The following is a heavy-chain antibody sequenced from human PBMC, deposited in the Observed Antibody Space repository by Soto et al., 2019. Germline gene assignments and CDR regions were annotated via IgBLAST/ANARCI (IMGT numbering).Heavy chain of an antibody. J-gene: IGHJ4*02. D-gene: IGHD3-22*01. CDR3: AKPEYYSDSSGYYRKNYFDY. CDR1: GFTFSSSA. V-gene: IGHV3-23*01. CDR2: ISGSGGTT. Sequence: PGGSLRLSCAASGFTFSSSAMSWIRHAPGKGLEWVSGISGSGGTTYYADSVKGRFTISRDNSKNTLCLQMSSLRAEDTAVYYCAKPEYYSDSSGYYRKNYFDYWGQGTLVTVSS.